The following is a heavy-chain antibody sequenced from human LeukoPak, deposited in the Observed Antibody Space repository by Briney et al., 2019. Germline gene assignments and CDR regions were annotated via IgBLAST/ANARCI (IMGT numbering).Heavy chain of an antibody. J-gene: IGHJ5*02. CDR3: ARVRIQLWLRGKGFDP. V-gene: IGHV3-21*01. Sequence: PGGSLRLSCAASGFTFSSYSMNWVRQAPGKGLEWVSSISSSSSYIYYADSVKGRFTISRDNAKNSPYLQMNSLRAEDTAVYYCARVRIQLWLRGKGFDPWGQGTLVTVSS. CDR2: ISSSSSYI. D-gene: IGHD5-18*01. CDR1: GFTFSSYS.